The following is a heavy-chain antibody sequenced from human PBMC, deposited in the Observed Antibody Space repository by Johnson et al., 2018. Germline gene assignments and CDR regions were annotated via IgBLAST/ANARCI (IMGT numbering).Heavy chain of an antibody. Sequence: VQLVETGAEVKKPGASVKVSCKASGYTFTSYAMHWVRQAPGQRLEWMGWSNAGNGNTKYSQEFQGRVTITRDTSASTAYMEVSSLRSEDMAVYYFAKRATWDSYGDYVKHYYYYGMDVWGQGTTVTVSS. V-gene: IGHV1-3*02. D-gene: IGHD4-17*01. CDR1: GYTFTSYA. CDR2: SNAGNGNT. CDR3: AKRATWDSYGDYVKHYYYYGMDV. J-gene: IGHJ6*01.